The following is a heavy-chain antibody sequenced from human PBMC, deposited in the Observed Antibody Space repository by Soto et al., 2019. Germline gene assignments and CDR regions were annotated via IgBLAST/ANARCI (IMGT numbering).Heavy chain of an antibody. V-gene: IGHV3-66*01. CDR2: IYSGGST. Sequence: GGSLRLSCAASGFTVSSNYMSWVRQAPGKGLEWVSVIYSGGSTYYADSVKGRLTISRDNSKNTLYLQMNSLRAEDTAVYYCARDPEYIAAAPGFDPWGQGTLVTVST. CDR3: ARDPEYIAAAPGFDP. D-gene: IGHD6-13*01. CDR1: GFTVSSNY. J-gene: IGHJ5*02.